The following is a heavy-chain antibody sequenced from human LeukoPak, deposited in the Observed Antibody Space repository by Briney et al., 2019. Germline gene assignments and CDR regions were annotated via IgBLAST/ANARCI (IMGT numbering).Heavy chain of an antibody. V-gene: IGHV4-59*01. Sequence: SETLSLTCTVSGGSISSYYWSWIRQPPGKGLEWIGHIYYSGSTNYNPSLKSRVTISVDTSKNQFSLKLSSVTAADTAVYYCARGGHGPFDYWGQGTLVTVSS. D-gene: IGHD2-8*01. J-gene: IGHJ4*02. CDR3: ARGGHGPFDY. CDR1: GGSISSYY. CDR2: IYYSGST.